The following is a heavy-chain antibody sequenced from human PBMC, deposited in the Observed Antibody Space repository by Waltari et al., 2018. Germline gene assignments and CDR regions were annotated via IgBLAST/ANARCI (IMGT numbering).Heavy chain of an antibody. V-gene: IGHV3-21*01. CDR2: ISSSSSYI. CDR1: GFTFSRYS. Sequence: EVQLVESGGGLVKPGGSLRLSCAASGFTFSRYSMNWVRQAPGKGLEWVSSISSSSSYIYYADSVKGRFTISRDNAKNSLYLQMNSLRAEDTAVYYCARARRVSGSSFDYWGQGTLVTVSS. CDR3: ARARRVSGSSFDY. D-gene: IGHD5-12*01. J-gene: IGHJ4*02.